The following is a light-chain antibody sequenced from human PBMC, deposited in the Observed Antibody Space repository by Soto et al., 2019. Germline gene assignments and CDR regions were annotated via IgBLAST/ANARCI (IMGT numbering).Light chain of an antibody. CDR2: GAS. CDR3: QQYVGSPT. V-gene: IGKV3-20*01. Sequence: EVVLTQSPGTLSLSPGERATXSCRASQSVYSNYLAWYQQKPGQAPRLLIYGASSRATGIPDRFSGGGSATDFTLTISRLEPEDFAVYYCQQYVGSPTFGQGTKVEIK. CDR1: QSVYSNY. J-gene: IGKJ1*01.